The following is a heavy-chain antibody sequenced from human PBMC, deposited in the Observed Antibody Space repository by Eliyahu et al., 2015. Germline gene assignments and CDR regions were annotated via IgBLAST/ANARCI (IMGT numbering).Heavy chain of an antibody. CDR3: AHSSMGANWFDP. D-gene: IGHD2/OR15-2a*01. J-gene: IGHJ5*02. V-gene: IGHV2-5*02. Sequence: QITLKESGPTLVKPTQTLTLTCTFSGFXLSTSGVGLXWIRQPPGKALEWLALIYWDDDKRYSPSLKSRLTITKDTSKNQVVLTMTNMDPVDTATYYCAHSSMGANWFDPWGQGTLVTVSS. CDR2: IYWDDDK. CDR1: GFXLSTSGVG.